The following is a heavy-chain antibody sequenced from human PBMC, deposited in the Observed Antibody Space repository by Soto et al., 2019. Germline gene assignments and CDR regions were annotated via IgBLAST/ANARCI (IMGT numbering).Heavy chain of an antibody. J-gene: IGHJ3*02. CDR1: GGTFSSYA. CDR2: IIPIFGTA. Sequence: ASVKVSCKASGGTFSSYAISWVRQAPGQGLEWMGGIIPIFGTANYAQKFQGRVTITRDTSASTANMELSSLISEDTAVYYCARETGGPLDAFDIWGQGTMVTVSS. CDR3: ARETGGPLDAFDI. D-gene: IGHD3-10*01. V-gene: IGHV1-69*05.